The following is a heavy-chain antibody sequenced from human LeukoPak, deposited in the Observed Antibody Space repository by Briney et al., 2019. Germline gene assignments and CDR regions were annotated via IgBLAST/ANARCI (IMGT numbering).Heavy chain of an antibody. CDR1: GFTFSSHA. J-gene: IGHJ5*02. CDR3: AKLGYCSGGSCYRWLDP. D-gene: IGHD2-15*01. Sequence: PGGSLRLSCAASGFTFSSHAMSWVRHAPGKGLEWVSTIGGRDGGTYYADSVKGRFTVSRDNSKDTLYLQVNSLRAEDTAVYYCAKLGYCSGGSCYRWLDPWGQGTLVTVSS. V-gene: IGHV3-23*01. CDR2: IGGRDGGT.